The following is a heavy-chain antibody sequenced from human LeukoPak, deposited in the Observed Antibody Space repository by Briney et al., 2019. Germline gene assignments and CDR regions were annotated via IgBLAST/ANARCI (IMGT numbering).Heavy chain of an antibody. J-gene: IGHJ6*04. Sequence: AGTLTLSCAASGFTFSSYSLNWVRQAPGKGLEWVSSISSSSNYIYYADSVKGRFTISRDNAKNPLYLQMSSLRAEDTAVYYCAELGTTMIGGVWGKGTTVTISS. CDR1: GFTFSSYS. CDR2: ISSSSNYI. CDR3: AELGTTMIGGV. D-gene: IGHD3-10*02. V-gene: IGHV3-21*01.